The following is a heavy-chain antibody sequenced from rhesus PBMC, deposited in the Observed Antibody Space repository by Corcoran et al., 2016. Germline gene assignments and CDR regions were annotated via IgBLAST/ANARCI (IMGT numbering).Heavy chain of an antibody. D-gene: IGHD4-23*01. CDR3: ARDRGYSNYGDY. CDR1: GGSISSNY. J-gene: IGHJ4*01. Sequence: QLQLQESGPGLVKPSETLSLTCAVSGGSISSNYWSWIRQPPGKGLEWIGRISGSGGSTDYNPSLKSRVIISIDTSKNQFSLKLSSVTAADTAVYYCARDRGYSNYGDYWGQGVLVTVSS. V-gene: IGHV4-173*01. CDR2: ISGSGGST.